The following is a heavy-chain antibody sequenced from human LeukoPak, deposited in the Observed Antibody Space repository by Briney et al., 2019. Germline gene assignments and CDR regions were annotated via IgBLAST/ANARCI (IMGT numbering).Heavy chain of an antibody. CDR2: TSYDGSKK. D-gene: IGHD3-22*01. Sequence: GRSLRLSCAASGFIFSNYGMHWVRQAPGKGLEWVAVTSYDGSKKYHADSVKGRFTISRDNSKNTLYLQMNSLRAEDTAVYYCAKDSKYYYDSRGYSYFDYWGQGTWSPSPQ. CDR1: GFIFSNYG. J-gene: IGHJ4*02. CDR3: AKDSKYYYDSRGYSYFDY. V-gene: IGHV3-30*18.